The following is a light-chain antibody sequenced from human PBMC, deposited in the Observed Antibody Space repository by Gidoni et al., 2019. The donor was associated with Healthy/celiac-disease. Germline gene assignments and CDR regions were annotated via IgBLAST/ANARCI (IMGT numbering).Light chain of an antibody. CDR1: QSISSY. Sequence: DIQMTQSPSSLSASVGDRVTITCRASQSISSYLNWYQQKPGKAPKLLIYAASSLQSGVPSRFSGSGSETDFTLTISSLQPEAFATYYCQQSYSTPPAFGGGTKVEIK. CDR2: AAS. J-gene: IGKJ4*01. CDR3: QQSYSTPPA. V-gene: IGKV1-39*01.